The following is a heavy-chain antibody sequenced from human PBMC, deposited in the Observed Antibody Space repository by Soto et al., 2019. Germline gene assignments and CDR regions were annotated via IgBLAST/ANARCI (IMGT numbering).Heavy chain of an antibody. Sequence: GGSLRLSCAASGFIFTSYDMHWVRQAPGKGLEWMALILHDGSAEYYADSVKGRFTISRDNSKNTLYLQMNSLTAEDTAVDYGARSRDGHSCYFYYGMDGWGQGTTVTVSS. V-gene: IGHV3-30*03. D-gene: IGHD2-2*01. CDR2: ILHDGSAE. J-gene: IGHJ6*02. CDR1: GFIFTSYD. CDR3: ARSRDGHSCYFYYGMDG.